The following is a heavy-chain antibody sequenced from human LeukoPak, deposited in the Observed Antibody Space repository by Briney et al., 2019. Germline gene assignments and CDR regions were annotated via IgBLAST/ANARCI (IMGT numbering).Heavy chain of an antibody. CDR1: GGSISGYY. D-gene: IGHD6-6*01. CDR2: ISYTGIA. J-gene: IGHJ6*02. V-gene: IGHV4-59*08. Sequence: PSETLSLTCTVSGGSISGYYWSWIRQPPGKGLEWIGYISYTGIANYNPSLKSRVTISLDTSKNQFSLKLSSVTAADTAVYYCARHIIAARRYYYYGMDVWGQGTTVTVSS. CDR3: ARHIIAARRYYYYGMDV.